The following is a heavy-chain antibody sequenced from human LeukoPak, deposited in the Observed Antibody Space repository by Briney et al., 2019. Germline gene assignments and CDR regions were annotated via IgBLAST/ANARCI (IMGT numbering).Heavy chain of an antibody. Sequence: PGGSLRLSCAVSGFTFSSYDMSWVRQAPGKGLEWVSGFSGSGGNTYYADSVKGRFTISRDNSKNTLYLQMNSLRVEDTAVYYCARESRGIPGTTAFDYWGQGTLVTVSS. V-gene: IGHV3-23*01. D-gene: IGHD1-20*01. CDR2: FSGSGGNT. CDR3: ARESRGIPGTTAFDY. J-gene: IGHJ4*02. CDR1: GFTFSSYD.